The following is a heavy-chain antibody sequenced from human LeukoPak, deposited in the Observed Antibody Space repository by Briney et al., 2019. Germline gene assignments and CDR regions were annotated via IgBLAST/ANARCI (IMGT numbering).Heavy chain of an antibody. J-gene: IGHJ4*02. V-gene: IGHV3-7*01. CDR1: GFTFSNYW. D-gene: IGHD1-1*01. Sequence: GGSLRLSCVVSGFTFSNYWMSWVRQAPGKGLEWVANIKQDGSEQNYVDSVKGRFTISRDNAKNSLSLQMNSLSAEDMAVYYCARGHNVDYWGQGTLVTVSS. CDR2: IKQDGSEQ. CDR3: ARGHNVDY.